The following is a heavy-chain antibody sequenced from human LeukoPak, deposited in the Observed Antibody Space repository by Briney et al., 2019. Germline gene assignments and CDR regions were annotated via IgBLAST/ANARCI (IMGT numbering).Heavy chain of an antibody. Sequence: GGSLRLSCAASGFTFSSYAMTWVRQGPGKGLEWVSTISSSGGNTYNADSVKGRFTISRDNSKNTLYLQMNSLRAEDTAVYYCERRAASSGYYFDQWGQGTLVTVSS. CDR2: ISSSGGNT. V-gene: IGHV3-23*01. D-gene: IGHD6-19*01. CDR3: ERRAASSGYYFDQ. CDR1: GFTFSSYA. J-gene: IGHJ4*02.